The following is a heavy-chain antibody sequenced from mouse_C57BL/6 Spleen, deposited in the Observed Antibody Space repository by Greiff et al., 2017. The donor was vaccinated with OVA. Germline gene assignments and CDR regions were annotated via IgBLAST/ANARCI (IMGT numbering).Heavy chain of an antibody. CDR2: IDPSDSET. CDR1: GYTFTSYW. V-gene: IGHV1-52*01. Sequence: VQLQQSGAELVRPGSSVKLSCKASGYTFTSYWMHWVKQRPIQGLEWIGNIDPSDSETHYNQKFKDKATLTVDKSSSTAYMQLSSLTSEDSAVYYCARQGAVRLYAMDYWGQGTSVTVSS. CDR3: ARQGAVRLYAMDY. D-gene: IGHD2-14*01. J-gene: IGHJ4*01.